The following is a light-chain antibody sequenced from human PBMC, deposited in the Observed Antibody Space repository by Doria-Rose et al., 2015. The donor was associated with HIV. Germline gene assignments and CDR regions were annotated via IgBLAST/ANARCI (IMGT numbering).Light chain of an antibody. Sequence: GERATLSCRASQSFSSTYLAWYQQKPGQAPSLLIYDGSTRATSIPDRFSASGSGTDFTLTINRLEPEDFALYYCHQYGTSWTFGQGTKVEI. CDR3: HQYGTSWT. CDR2: DGS. V-gene: IGKV3-20*01. J-gene: IGKJ1*01. CDR1: QSFSSTY.